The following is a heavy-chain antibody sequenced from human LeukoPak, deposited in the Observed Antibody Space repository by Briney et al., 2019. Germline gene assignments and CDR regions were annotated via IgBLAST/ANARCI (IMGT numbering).Heavy chain of an antibody. CDR1: GFNFNGAA. CDR3: AKDIQLSA. CDR2: IASSGRNT. D-gene: IGHD5-24*01. V-gene: IGHV3-23*01. J-gene: IGHJ3*01. Sequence: PGGSLRLSCAASGFNFNGAAMTWVRQAPGKGLEWVSLIASSGRNTYYTDSVRGRFTISRDNSKKTLSLQMNSLRVEDTAIYYCAKDIQLSAWGLGTMVTVSS.